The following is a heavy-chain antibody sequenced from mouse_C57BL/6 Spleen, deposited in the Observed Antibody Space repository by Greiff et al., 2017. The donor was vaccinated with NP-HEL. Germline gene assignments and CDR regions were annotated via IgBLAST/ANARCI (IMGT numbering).Heavy chain of an antibody. CDR2: ISYDGSN. CDR1: GYSITSGYY. J-gene: IGHJ4*01. Sequence: DVQLQESGPGLVKPSQSLSLTCSVTGYSITSGYYWNWIRQFPGDKLEWMGYISYDGSNNYNPSLKNRISITRDTSKNQFFLKLNSVTTEDTATYYCAREDYGRGMDYWGQGTSVTVSS. CDR3: AREDYGRGMDY. D-gene: IGHD1-1*01. V-gene: IGHV3-6*01.